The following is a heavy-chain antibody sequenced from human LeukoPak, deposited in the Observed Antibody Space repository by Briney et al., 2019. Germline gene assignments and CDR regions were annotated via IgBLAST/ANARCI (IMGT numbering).Heavy chain of an antibody. CDR3: ARDLLAGTGGDY. CDR2: VSHDGSNK. V-gene: IGHV3-30*04. J-gene: IGHJ4*02. CDR1: GFTFSNFP. Sequence: QPGGSLRLSCAASGFTFSNFPMQWVRQAPGKGLEWVAVVSHDGSNKYYADSVKGRFTISRDNSKHTLYLQVSSLRPDDTAVYYCARDLLAGTGGDYWGQGTLVTVSS. D-gene: IGHD1/OR15-1a*01.